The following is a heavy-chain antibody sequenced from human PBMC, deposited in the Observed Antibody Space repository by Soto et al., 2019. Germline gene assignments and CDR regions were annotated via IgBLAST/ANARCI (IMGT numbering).Heavy chain of an antibody. Sequence: KISCKGSGYTFTSYWITWVRQMPGKGPEWVATIDCSDSYINYSPSFQGHVTISADNSVSTAYLQWSSLKASDTAMYYCARLDSGSYPYYYYYGMDVWGQGTTVTVSS. D-gene: IGHD1-26*01. J-gene: IGHJ6*02. CDR3: ARLDSGSYPYYYYYGMDV. V-gene: IGHV5-10-1*01. CDR2: IDCSDSYI. CDR1: GYTFTSYW.